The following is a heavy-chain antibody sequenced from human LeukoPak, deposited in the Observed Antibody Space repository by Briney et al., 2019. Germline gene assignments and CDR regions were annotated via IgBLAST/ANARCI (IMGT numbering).Heavy chain of an antibody. J-gene: IGHJ4*02. Sequence: PSETLSLTCTVSGGSISSSSYYWGWIRQPPGKGLEWIGSIYYSGSTYYNPSLKSRVTISVDTSKNQFSLKLSSVTAADTAVYYCARHVLAAAAPPLYWGQGTLVTVSS. CDR2: IYYSGST. V-gene: IGHV4-39*01. CDR1: GGSISSSSYY. D-gene: IGHD6-13*01. CDR3: ARHVLAAAAPPLY.